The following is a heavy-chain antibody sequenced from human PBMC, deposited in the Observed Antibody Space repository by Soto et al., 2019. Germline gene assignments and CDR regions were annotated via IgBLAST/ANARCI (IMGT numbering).Heavy chain of an antibody. CDR2: MNPNSGNT. CDR1: GYTFTSYD. Sequence: QVQLVQSGAEVKKPGASVKVSCKASGYTFTSYDINWVRQATGQGLEWMGWMNPNSGNTGYAQKFRGRVTMTRNTPISTPYMASSSLRPEDRAVYSGASEGTGTTSVDVWGQGTTVTVSS. V-gene: IGHV1-8*01. J-gene: IGHJ6*02. CDR3: ASEGTGTTSVDV. D-gene: IGHD1-1*01.